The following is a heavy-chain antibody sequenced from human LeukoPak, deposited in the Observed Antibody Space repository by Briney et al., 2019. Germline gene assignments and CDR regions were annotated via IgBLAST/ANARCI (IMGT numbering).Heavy chain of an antibody. J-gene: IGHJ4*02. D-gene: IGHD3-3*01. CDR3: ARERDVLPLLGFDY. CDR2: IYYSGST. CDR1: GGSISSSRYY. Sequence: PSETLSLTCTVSGGSISSSRYYWGWIRQPPGTGLEWIGSIYYSGSTYYNPSLKSRVTISVVTSKNQFSLKLTSMTAADTAVYYCARERDVLPLLGFDYWGQGTLVTVSS. V-gene: IGHV4-39*07.